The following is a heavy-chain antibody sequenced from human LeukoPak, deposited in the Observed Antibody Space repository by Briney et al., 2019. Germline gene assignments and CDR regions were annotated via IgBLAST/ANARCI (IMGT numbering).Heavy chain of an antibody. J-gene: IGHJ4*02. CDR1: GFTLSSYE. D-gene: IGHD6-19*01. V-gene: IGHV3-48*03. CDR3: ARLRLSSGWYAEADY. Sequence: SAGSLRLSGAAPGFTLSSYEMNWVRQAPGKGLEWVSSISSSGSTIHYADSVKGRFTICRDNAKNSLYLQMNSLRAEDTAVYYWARLRLSSGWYAEADYWGQGTLVTVSS. CDR2: ISSSGSTI.